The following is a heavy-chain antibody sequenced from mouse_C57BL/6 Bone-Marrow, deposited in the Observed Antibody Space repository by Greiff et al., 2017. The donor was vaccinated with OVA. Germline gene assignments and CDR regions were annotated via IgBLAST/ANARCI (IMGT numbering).Heavy chain of an antibody. D-gene: IGHD4-1*01. J-gene: IGHJ2*01. CDR1: GFTFTSYW. CDR2: IDRNSGGT. CDR3: ARRPWDEDYVDY. V-gene: IGHV1-72*01. Sequence: QVQLQQPGAELVKPGASVKLSCKASGFTFTSYWMHWVKQRPGRGLEWIGRIDRNSGGTKYTEKFKRKATLTVDKPSSTAYMQLSSLTSEDSAVYYCARRPWDEDYVDYWGQGTTLTVTS.